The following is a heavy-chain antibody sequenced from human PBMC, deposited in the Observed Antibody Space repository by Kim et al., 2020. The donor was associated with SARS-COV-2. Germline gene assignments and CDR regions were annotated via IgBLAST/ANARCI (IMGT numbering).Heavy chain of an antibody. V-gene: IGHV3-30*04. CDR3: ARDRNGGGVVVAAALEF. J-gene: IGHJ4*02. CDR2: ISYDGSKK. D-gene: IGHD2-15*01. Sequence: GGSRRLSCAASGFTFSSYAMHWVRQAPGKGLEGVALISYDGSKKYYADSVKGRFTISRDNSKNTVYLQMNTLRPEDTAVYYCARDRNGGGVVVAAALEFWGQGTLVTVSS. CDR1: GFTFSSYA.